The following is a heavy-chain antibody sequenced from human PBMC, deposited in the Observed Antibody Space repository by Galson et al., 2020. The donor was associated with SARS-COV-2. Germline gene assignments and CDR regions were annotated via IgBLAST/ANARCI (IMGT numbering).Heavy chain of an antibody. D-gene: IGHD3-22*01. J-gene: IGHJ1*01. CDR3: ARDGVGSDNSGYYYFQH. CDR1: GDSISSGSYS. CDR2: IYHSENT. Sequence: SQTLSLTCAVSGDSISSGSYSWSWIRQPPGRGLEWIVYIYHSENTNYNPSLKSRVTISVDRSKNQFSLKLTSVTAADTAVYYCARDGVGSDNSGYYYFQHWGQGTLVSVSS. V-gene: IGHV4-30-2*01.